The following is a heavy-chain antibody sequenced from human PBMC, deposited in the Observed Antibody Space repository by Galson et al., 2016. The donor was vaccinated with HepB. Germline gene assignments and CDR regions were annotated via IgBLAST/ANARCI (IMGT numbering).Heavy chain of an antibody. D-gene: IGHD3-22*01. V-gene: IGHV1-46*01. J-gene: IGHJ3*02. CDR3: ARGRPYYDDIDGDAFDI. Sequence: VKVSCKASGYTFITYYLHWVRQAPGQGLEWMGVINPRGGSTKYAQKFQGRVTMTSDTSTSTFYMDVSSLRPEDTAVFFCARGRPYYDDIDGDAFDIWGQGTTVTVSS. CDR1: GYTFITYY. CDR2: INPRGGST.